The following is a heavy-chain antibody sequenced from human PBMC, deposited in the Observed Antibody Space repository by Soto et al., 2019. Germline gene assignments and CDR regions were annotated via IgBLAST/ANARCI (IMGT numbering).Heavy chain of an antibody. CDR2: ITWNGGTI. J-gene: IGHJ5*02. CDR1: GFAFDDYV. V-gene: IGHV3-9*01. CDR3: AKGGSAALIAPSGRDNWFDP. Sequence: PGGSLRLSCAASGFAFDDYVMHWVRQPPGRXLEWVSGITWNGGTIRYVDSVKGRFTISRDNAENSLYPQMNSLRPEDTAVYYCAKGGSAALIAPSGRDNWFDPWGQGTQVTVSS. D-gene: IGHD6-13*01.